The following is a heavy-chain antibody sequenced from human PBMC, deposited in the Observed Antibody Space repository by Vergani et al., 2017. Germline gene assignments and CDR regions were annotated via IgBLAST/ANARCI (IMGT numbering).Heavy chain of an antibody. V-gene: IGHV1-69-2*01. J-gene: IGHJ5*02. D-gene: IGHD2-15*01. CDR3: ATDHCSGGSCYSRNWFDP. CDR1: GYTFTDYY. CDR2: VDPEDGET. Sequence: EVQLVQSGAEVKKPGATVKISCKVSGYTFTDYYMHWVQQAPGKGLERMGLVDPEDGETIYAEKFQGRVTITADTSTDTAYMELTSLRSEDTAVYYCATDHCSGGSCYSRNWFDPWGQGTLVTVSS.